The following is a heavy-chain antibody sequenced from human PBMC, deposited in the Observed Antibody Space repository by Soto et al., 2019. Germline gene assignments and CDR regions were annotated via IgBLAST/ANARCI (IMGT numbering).Heavy chain of an antibody. V-gene: IGHV3-30*18. CDR3: AKDLGYYDSSWAFDI. D-gene: IGHD3-22*01. J-gene: IGHJ3*02. CDR1: GFTFSSYG. CDR2: ISYDGSNK. Sequence: PGGSLRLSCAASGFTFSSYGMHWVRQAPGKGLEWVAVISYDGSNKYYADSVKGRFTISRDNSKNTLYLQMNSLRAEDTAVYYCAKDLGYYDSSWAFDIWGQGTMVTVSS.